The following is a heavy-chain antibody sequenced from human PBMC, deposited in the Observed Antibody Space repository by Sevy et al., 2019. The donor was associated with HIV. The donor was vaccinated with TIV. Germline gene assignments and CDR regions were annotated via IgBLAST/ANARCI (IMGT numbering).Heavy chain of an antibody. CDR3: AKAPPGHCSSSGCPRAYYYYGMDV. Sequence: GGSLRLSCAASGFTFSSYAMNWVRQAPGKGLEWVSAISGRGGSTYYADSVEGRFTMSRDISKNTLYLQMNSLRAEDTAVYYCAKAPPGHCSSSGCPRAYYYYGMDVWGQGTTVTVSS. J-gene: IGHJ6*02. V-gene: IGHV3-23*01. CDR1: GFTFSSYA. CDR2: ISGRGGST. D-gene: IGHD2-2*01.